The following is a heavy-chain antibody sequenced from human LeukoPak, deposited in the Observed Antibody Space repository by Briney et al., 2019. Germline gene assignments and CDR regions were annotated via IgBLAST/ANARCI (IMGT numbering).Heavy chain of an antibody. Sequence: QSGGSLRLSCAASGFTFSSYGMHWVRQAPGKGLEWAAVISYDGSNKYYADSVKGRFTISRDNSKNTLYLQMNSLRAEDTAVYYCAKTSRGYSYGLKYFDYWGQGTLVTVSS. CDR1: GFTFSSYG. V-gene: IGHV3-30*18. J-gene: IGHJ4*02. CDR3: AKTSRGYSYGLKYFDY. CDR2: ISYDGSNK. D-gene: IGHD5-18*01.